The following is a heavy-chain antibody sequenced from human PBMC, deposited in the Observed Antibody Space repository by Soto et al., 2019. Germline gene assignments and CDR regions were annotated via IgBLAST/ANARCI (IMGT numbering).Heavy chain of an antibody. D-gene: IGHD3-16*01. Sequence: QVQLVESGGGVVQPGGSLRLSCAASGFTFSSYGMHWVRQAPGKGLEWVAVIWYDGSNKYYADSVKGRFTISRDNSKNTLYLQMNSLRAEDTAVYYCARSPSGLDFDLWGRGTLVTVSS. CDR2: IWYDGSNK. J-gene: IGHJ2*01. CDR3: ARSPSGLDFDL. CDR1: GFTFSSYG. V-gene: IGHV3-33*01.